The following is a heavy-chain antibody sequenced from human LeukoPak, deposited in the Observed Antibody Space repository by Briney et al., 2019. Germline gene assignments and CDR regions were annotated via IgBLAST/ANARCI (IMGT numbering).Heavy chain of an antibody. D-gene: IGHD6-19*01. V-gene: IGHV3-30*02. Sequence: GGSLRLPCAASGFTFSSYGMHWVRQAPGKGLEWVAFIRYDGSNKYYADSVKGRFTISRDNSKNTLYLQMNSLRAEDTAVYYCAKRGIAVADYWGQGTLVTVSS. CDR1: GFTFSSYG. J-gene: IGHJ4*02. CDR2: IRYDGSNK. CDR3: AKRGIAVADY.